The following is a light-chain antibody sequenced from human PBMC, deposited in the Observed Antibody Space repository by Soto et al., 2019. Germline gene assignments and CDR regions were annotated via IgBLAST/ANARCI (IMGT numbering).Light chain of an antibody. CDR2: WAS. CDR3: QQYYSTPRT. Sequence: DIVMTQSPDSLAVSLGERATIDCKSSQSVLYSSNDKNFLAWYQQKPGQPPKLLIYWASTRESGVPDRFSGSGSGTDFTRTIGSLQAEDVAVYDCQQYYSTPRTFGQGTKVEIK. V-gene: IGKV4-1*01. CDR1: QSVLYSSNDKNF. J-gene: IGKJ1*01.